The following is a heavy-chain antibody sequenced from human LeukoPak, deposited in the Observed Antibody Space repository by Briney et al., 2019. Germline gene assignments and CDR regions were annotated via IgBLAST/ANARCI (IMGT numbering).Heavy chain of an antibody. J-gene: IGHJ4*02. CDR3: VAAAAVAYYFDY. V-gene: IGHV3-30-3*01. CDR1: VLTFSSYA. D-gene: IGHD6-25*01. CDR2: ISYDGSNK. Sequence: PGGSLRLSCAPSVLTFSSYAMHWVRQAPGKGLEWVAVISYDGSNKYTADSVKGRFTISRDNSKNTLYLRLHGLRVEDTAVYYCVAAAAVAYYFDYWGQGTLVTVSS.